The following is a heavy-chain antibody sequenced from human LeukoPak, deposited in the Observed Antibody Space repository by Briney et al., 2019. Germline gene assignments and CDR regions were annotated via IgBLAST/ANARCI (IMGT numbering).Heavy chain of an antibody. Sequence: ASVKVSCKASGYTFTSYAMNWVRQAPGQGPEWMGWINTNTGNPTYAQGFTGRFVFSLDTSVSTAYLQIGSLKAEDTAVYYCARGYYDILTGYYLAYYFDYWGQGTLVTVSS. CDR3: ARGYYDILTGYYLAYYFDY. CDR1: GYTFTSYA. D-gene: IGHD3-9*01. J-gene: IGHJ4*02. CDR2: INTNTGNP. V-gene: IGHV7-4-1*01.